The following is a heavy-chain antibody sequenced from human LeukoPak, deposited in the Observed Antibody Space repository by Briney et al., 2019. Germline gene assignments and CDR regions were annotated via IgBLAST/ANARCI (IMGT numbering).Heavy chain of an antibody. CDR2: ISSVSTYI. V-gene: IGHV3-21*01. D-gene: IGHD1-26*01. CDR1: GFTFSSYA. J-gene: IGHJ4*02. Sequence: GGSLRLSCAASGFTFSSYAMNWVRQAPGKGLEWISSISSVSTYIYYADSVKGRFTISRDNARNALYLQMNSLRAEDTAVYYCARDTGRSPFFDYWGQGTLVTVSS. CDR3: ARDTGRSPFFDY.